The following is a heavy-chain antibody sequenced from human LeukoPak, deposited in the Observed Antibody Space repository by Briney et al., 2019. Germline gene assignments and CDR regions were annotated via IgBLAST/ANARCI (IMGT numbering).Heavy chain of an antibody. CDR2: ISGSGGST. CDR1: EFTFSRYA. J-gene: IGHJ5*02. V-gene: IGHV3-23*01. CDR3: ARSYSNSWAGFDP. Sequence: PGGSLRLSCTASEFTFSRYAMSWVRQAPGKGLEWVSAISGSGGSTYYADSVKGRFTISRDNSKNTLYLQMNSLRAEDTAIYYCARSYSNSWAGFDPWGQGTLVTVSS. D-gene: IGHD6-13*01.